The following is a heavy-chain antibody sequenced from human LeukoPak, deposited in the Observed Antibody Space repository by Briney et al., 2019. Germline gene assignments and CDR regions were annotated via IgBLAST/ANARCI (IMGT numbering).Heavy chain of an antibody. CDR2: INAGNGNT. CDR3: ARVGRLSEGWFDP. D-gene: IGHD4/OR15-4a*01. CDR1: GYTFTSYA. J-gene: IGHJ5*02. Sequence: ASVKVSCKASGYTFTSYAMHWVRQAPGQRLEWMGWINAGNGNTKYSQKFQGRVTITRDTSASTAYMELSRLRSDDTAVYYCARVGRLSEGWFDPWGQGTLVTVSS. V-gene: IGHV1-3*01.